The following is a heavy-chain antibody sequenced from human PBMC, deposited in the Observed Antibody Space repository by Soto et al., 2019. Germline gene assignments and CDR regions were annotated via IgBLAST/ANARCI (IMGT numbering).Heavy chain of an antibody. CDR1: GYTFTGYY. CDR3: ARGPWYYDFWSGYYTHYYYYYMDV. Sequence: ALVKVSCKASGYTFTGYYMHWVRQATGQGLEWMGWMNPNSGNTGYAQKFQGRVTMTRNTSISTAYMELSSLRSEDTAVYYCARGPWYYDFWSGYYTHYYYYYMDVWGKGTTVTVSS. J-gene: IGHJ6*03. V-gene: IGHV1-8*02. D-gene: IGHD3-3*01. CDR2: MNPNSGNT.